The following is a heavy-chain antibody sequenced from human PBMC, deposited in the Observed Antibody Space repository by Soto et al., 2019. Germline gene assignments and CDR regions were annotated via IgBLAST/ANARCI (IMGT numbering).Heavy chain of an antibody. V-gene: IGHV3-30*18. CDR1: GFTFSNFG. CDR2: ISYDGSNK. D-gene: IGHD2-2*01. CDR3: VKDTCNSISCYSV. Sequence: QVQLVESGGGVVQPGRSLRLSCVASGFTFSNFGMHWVRQAPGKGLEWVAVISYDGSNKYYADSVKGRFTISRDNSKNTLYLHMNSLRAEDTAVYYCVKDTCNSISCYSVWGQGTLVTVSS. J-gene: IGHJ4*02.